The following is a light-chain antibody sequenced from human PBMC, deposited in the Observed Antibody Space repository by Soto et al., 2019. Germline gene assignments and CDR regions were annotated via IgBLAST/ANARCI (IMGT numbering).Light chain of an antibody. V-gene: IGKV4-1*01. CDR3: KKNFDTRLG. CDR1: RSLLYNSNNKNY. CDR2: WAS. J-gene: IGKJ4*01. Sequence: DIVVAQSPDSLAVSLGERATINCKSSRSLLYNSNNKNYLAWYQQKAGQTPKLLISWASIRQPGVPDRFSGGGSGTDFTLPFTGLRVEKVAVINCKKNFDTRLGFGGGTGWRSN.